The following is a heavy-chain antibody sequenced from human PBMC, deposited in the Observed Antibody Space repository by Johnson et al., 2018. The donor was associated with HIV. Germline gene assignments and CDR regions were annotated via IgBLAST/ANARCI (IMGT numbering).Heavy chain of an antibody. D-gene: IGHD3-22*01. V-gene: IGHV3-9*01. CDR2: ISWNSGSI. CDR3: ARATNSDYYWGIDVFDI. CDR1: GFTFDDYG. J-gene: IGHJ3*02. Sequence: VQLVESGGGLVQPGRSLRLSCAASGFTFDDYGMHWVRQAPGKGLEWVSGISWNSGSIGYADSVKGRFTISRDNAKNSLYLQMNSLRAEDTAVYYCARATNSDYYWGIDVFDIWGQGTMVTVSS.